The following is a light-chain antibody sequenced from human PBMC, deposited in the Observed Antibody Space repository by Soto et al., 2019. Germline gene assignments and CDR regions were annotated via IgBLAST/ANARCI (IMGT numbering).Light chain of an antibody. J-gene: IGKJ4*01. CDR1: QDISIY. Sequence: DIQMTQSPSSLSASVGDRVTITCQARQDISIYLNWYQQKPGKAPKLLIYDASNLDTGIASMFSGSESGTDFTSDISIQQHEDIATYYCKQYDNHPLTFGGGTKLETK. V-gene: IGKV1-33*01. CDR3: KQYDNHPLT. CDR2: DAS.